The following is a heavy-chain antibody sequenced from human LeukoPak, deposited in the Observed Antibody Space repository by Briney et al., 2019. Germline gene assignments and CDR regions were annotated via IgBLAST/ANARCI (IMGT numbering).Heavy chain of an antibody. CDR3: ARDRSSSEQYNWFDP. CDR2: TYYRSKWYN. J-gene: IGHJ5*02. V-gene: IGHV6-1*01. CDR1: GDSVSSNSAA. Sequence: SQTLSLTCAISGDSVSSNSAAWNWIRQSPSRGLEWLGRTYYRSKWYNDYAVSVRSRLTINPDISKNQFSLQLNSVTAADTAVYYCARDRSSSEQYNWFDPWGQGTLVTVSS. D-gene: IGHD6-13*01.